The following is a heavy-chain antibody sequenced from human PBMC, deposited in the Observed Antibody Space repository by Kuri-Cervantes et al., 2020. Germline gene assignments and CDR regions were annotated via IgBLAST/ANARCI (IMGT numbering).Heavy chain of an antibody. J-gene: IGHJ4*02. CDR3: ARIYGDYARIDY. V-gene: IGHV3-38-3*01. Sequence: GESLKISCAASGFTVSSNEMSWVRQAPGKGLEWVSSISGGSTYYADSRKGRFTISRDNAKNSLYLQMNSLRAEDTAVYYCARIYGDYARIDYWGQGTLVTVSS. CDR2: ISGGST. CDR1: GFTVSSNE. D-gene: IGHD4-17*01.